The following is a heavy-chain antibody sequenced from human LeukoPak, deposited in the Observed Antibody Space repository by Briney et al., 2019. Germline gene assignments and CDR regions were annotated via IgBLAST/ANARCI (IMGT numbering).Heavy chain of an antibody. CDR3: ARDHGDFWSGLDFDY. J-gene: IGHJ4*02. D-gene: IGHD3-3*01. CDR2: IKQDGSEK. CDR1: GFTFSSYW. V-gene: IGHV3-7*01. Sequence: GGSLRLSYAASGFTFSSYWMSWVRQAPGKGLEWVANIKQDGSEKYYVDSVKGRFTISRDNAKNSLYLQMNSLRAEDTAVYYCARDHGDFWSGLDFDYWGQGTLVTVSS.